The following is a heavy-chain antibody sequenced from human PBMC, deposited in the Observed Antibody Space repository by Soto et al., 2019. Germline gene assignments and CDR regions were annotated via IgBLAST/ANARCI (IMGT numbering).Heavy chain of an antibody. CDR1: GLIIRNNG. Sequence: VGTLNLSCVGSGLIIRNNGMHWIRQTPGKGLEWVAFMSYDGSDTFYEEPVKGRFTILRDNSKHTLFLQMSNLRAEDKAMYYCTIVRVADAALDHWGQGTLVTVSS. V-gene: IGHV3-30*02. J-gene: IGHJ4*02. CDR2: MSYDGSDT. CDR3: TIVRVADAALDH. D-gene: IGHD3-10*02.